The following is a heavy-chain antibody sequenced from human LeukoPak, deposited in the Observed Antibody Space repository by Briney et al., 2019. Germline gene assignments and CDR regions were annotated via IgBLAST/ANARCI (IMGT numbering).Heavy chain of an antibody. CDR3: ASDIVVVVAAEGTDYYDY. CDR1: GFTVDSNY. Sequence: GGSLRLSCAASGFTVDSNYLSWVRQAPGKGLEWVSTIYTGGNTYYAASVKGRFTISRDFSKNTVFLHMNSLRAEDTAVYYCASDIVVVVAAEGTDYYDYWGQGTLVTVSS. CDR2: IYTGGNT. V-gene: IGHV3-53*01. J-gene: IGHJ4*02. D-gene: IGHD2-15*01.